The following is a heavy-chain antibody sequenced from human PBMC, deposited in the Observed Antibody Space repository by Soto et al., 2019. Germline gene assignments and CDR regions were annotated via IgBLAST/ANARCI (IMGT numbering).Heavy chain of an antibody. CDR1: GGSFTDYY. CDR3: ARNYYDSGQFGLDP. CDR2: INHSGDT. D-gene: IGHD3-22*01. J-gene: IGHJ5*02. V-gene: IGHV4-34*01. Sequence: QVRLPQWGAGLLKPSETLSLTCAVYGGSFTDYYWSWIRQPPGKGLEWIGEINHSGDTNYNPSLKSRVTISVDTSKNQFSLKLSSVTAADTAVYYCARNYYDSGQFGLDPWGQGTQVTVSS.